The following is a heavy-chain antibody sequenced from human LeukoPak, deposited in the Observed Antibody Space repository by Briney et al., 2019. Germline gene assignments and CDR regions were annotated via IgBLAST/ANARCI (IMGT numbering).Heavy chain of an antibody. CDR2: INPTSGST. V-gene: IGHV1-2*02. CDR3: ARDRGQSDFDY. CDR1: GYTFTGYY. J-gene: IGHJ4*02. Sequence: GASVKVSCKGSGYTFTGYYMHWVRQAPGQGLEWMGWINPTSGSTNYAQKFQGRVTVTRDTSISTAYMELSSLESDDTAVYFCARDRGQSDFDYWGQGTLVTVSS.